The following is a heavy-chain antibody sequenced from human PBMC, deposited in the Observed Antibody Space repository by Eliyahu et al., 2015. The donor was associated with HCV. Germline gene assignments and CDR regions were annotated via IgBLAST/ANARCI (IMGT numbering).Heavy chain of an antibody. CDR3: ARGFELRTRRWFDP. D-gene: IGHD1-7*01. V-gene: IGHV4-34*01. J-gene: IGHJ5*02. CDR2: INHSGST. CDR1: XXSFGGYY. Sequence: QXQLQQWGAGLLKPSETLSLTCAVXXXSFGGYYWSWIRQPPGKGLEWIGEINHSGSTNYNPSLKSRVTISVDTSKNQFSLKLSSVTAADTAVYXCARGFELRTRRWFDPWGQGTLVTVSS.